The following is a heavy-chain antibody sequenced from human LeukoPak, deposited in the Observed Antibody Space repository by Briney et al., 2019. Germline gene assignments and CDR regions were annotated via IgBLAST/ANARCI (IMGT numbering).Heavy chain of an antibody. J-gene: IGHJ4*02. CDR3: ARGGPAAGRFDY. Sequence: GGSLRLSCAASGFTFSSYWMHWVRQAPGKGLVWVSRINSDGSSTSYADSVKGRFTISRDNSKNTLYLQMNSLRAEDTAVYYCARGGPAAGRFDYWGQGTLVTVSS. CDR2: INSDGSST. CDR1: GFTFSSYW. V-gene: IGHV3-74*01. D-gene: IGHD6-13*01.